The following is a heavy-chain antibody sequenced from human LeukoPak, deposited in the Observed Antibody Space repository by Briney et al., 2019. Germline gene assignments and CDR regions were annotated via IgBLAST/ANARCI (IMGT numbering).Heavy chain of an antibody. D-gene: IGHD2-2*01. J-gene: IGHJ6*02. CDR1: GGSISSGGYY. Sequence: PSETLSLTCTVSGGSISSGGYYWSWIRQHPGKGLEWIGYIYYSGSTYYNPSLKSRVTISVDTSKNQFSLKLSSVTAADTAVYYCARAVFAYQLLPNPYYYGMDVWGQGTTVTVSS. CDR3: ARAVFAYQLLPNPYYYGMDV. V-gene: IGHV4-31*03. CDR2: IYYSGST.